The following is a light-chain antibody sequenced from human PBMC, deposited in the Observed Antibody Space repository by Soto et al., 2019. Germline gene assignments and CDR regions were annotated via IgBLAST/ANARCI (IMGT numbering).Light chain of an antibody. CDR3: CSYAGSYTLV. CDR1: SSDVGTYNY. CDR2: DVN. V-gene: IGLV2-11*01. J-gene: IGLJ2*01. Sequence: QSALTQPRSVSGSPGQSVTISCTGTSSDVGTYNYVSWYQQHPGKAPKLMIYDVNYRPSGVTDRFSGSKSGNTASLTISGLQAEDEADYYCCSYAGSYTLVLGGGTKVTVL.